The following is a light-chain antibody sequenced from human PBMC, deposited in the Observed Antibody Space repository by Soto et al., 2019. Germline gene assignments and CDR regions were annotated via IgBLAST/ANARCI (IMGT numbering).Light chain of an antibody. CDR2: NVN. CDR1: SNDVGDYKH. Sequence: QSALTQPASVSGSPGQSITISCTGTSNDVGDYKHVSWYQQSPGKVPKLLIYNVNNRPSGVSERFSGSRSGYTASLTISGLQAEDESDYFCSSSSSGGLYVFGTGTKLTVL. J-gene: IGLJ1*01. CDR3: SSSSSGGLYV. V-gene: IGLV2-14*01.